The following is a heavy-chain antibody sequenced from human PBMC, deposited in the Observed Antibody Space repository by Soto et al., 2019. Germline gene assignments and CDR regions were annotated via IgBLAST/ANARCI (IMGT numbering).Heavy chain of an antibody. CDR3: ARRYGDCFDY. CDR2: IYYSGST. V-gene: IGHV4-61*08. D-gene: IGHD4-17*01. CDR1: GGSISSGDYY. J-gene: IGHJ4*02. Sequence: SETLSLTCTVSGGSISSGDYYWSWIRQPPGKGLEWIGYIYYSGSTNYNPSLKSRVTISVDTSKNQFSLKLSSVTAADTAVYYCARRYGDCFDYWGQGTLVTVPQ.